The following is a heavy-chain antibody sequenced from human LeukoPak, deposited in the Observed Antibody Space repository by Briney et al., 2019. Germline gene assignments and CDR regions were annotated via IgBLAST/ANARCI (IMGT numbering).Heavy chain of an antibody. CDR1: GLTVSSNY. CDR3: ASQSTPVLPFDI. Sequence: PGGSLRLSCAASGLTVSSNYISWVRQAPGKGLEWVSVIYSAGTTYYADSVKGRFTISRDNSKNTLYLQMNSLRVEDTAVYYCASQSTPVLPFDIWGQGTMVTVSS. CDR2: IYSAGTT. J-gene: IGHJ3*02. V-gene: IGHV3-66*04.